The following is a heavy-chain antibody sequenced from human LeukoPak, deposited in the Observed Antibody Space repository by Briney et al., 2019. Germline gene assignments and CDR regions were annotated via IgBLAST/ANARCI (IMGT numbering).Heavy chain of an antibody. CDR1: GGSISSGDYY. J-gene: IGHJ3*02. V-gene: IGHV4-30-4*01. CDR2: IYYSGST. CDR3: ARRPFCSSTSCHAFDI. Sequence: SETLSLTCTVSGGSISSGDYYWSWIRQPPGKGLEWIGYIYYSGSTYYNPSLKSRVTISVDTSKNQFSLKLSSVTAADTAVYYCARRPFCSSTSCHAFDIWGQGTMVTVSS. D-gene: IGHD2-2*01.